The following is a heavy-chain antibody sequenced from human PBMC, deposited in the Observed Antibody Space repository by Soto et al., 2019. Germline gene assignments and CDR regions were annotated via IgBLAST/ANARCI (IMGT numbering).Heavy chain of an antibody. Sequence: SETLSLTCTVSGGSVSSGSYYWSWIRQPPGKGLEWIGYIYYSGSTNYNPSLKSRVTISVDTSKNQFSLKLSSVTAADTAVYYCARAGGSSDLDYWGQGTLVTVYS. CDR3: ARAGGSSDLDY. V-gene: IGHV4-61*01. CDR1: GGSVSSGSYY. J-gene: IGHJ4*02. D-gene: IGHD1-26*01. CDR2: IYYSGST.